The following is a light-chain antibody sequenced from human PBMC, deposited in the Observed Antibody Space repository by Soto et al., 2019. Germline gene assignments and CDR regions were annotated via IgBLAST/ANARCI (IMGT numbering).Light chain of an antibody. CDR2: GAS. Sequence: EIVMTQSPATLSVSPGETASLSCRASQSAGNFLAWYQQKPGQAPRLLISGASTRATGIAARFSGSGSGREFTLTISSLQSEDSALYYCQQYSNWPTFGQGTRLEIK. CDR1: QSAGNF. J-gene: IGKJ5*01. CDR3: QQYSNWPT. V-gene: IGKV3-15*01.